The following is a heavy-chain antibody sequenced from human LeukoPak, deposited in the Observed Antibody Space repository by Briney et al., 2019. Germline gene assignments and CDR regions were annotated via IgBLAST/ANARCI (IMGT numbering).Heavy chain of an antibody. V-gene: IGHV1-2*02. CDR3: ARDSPRFDSSGYYYYFDY. Sequence: ASVKVSCKASGYTFTGYYMHWVRQAPGQGLEWMGWINPNSGGTNCAQKFQGRVTMTRDTSISTAYMELSRLRSDDAAVYYCARDSPRFDSSGYYYYFDYWGQGTLVTVSS. J-gene: IGHJ4*02. CDR2: INPNSGGT. D-gene: IGHD3-22*01. CDR1: GYTFTGYY.